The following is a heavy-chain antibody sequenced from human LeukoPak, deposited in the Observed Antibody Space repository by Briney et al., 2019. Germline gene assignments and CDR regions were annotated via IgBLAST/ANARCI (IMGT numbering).Heavy chain of an antibody. CDR1: GYTFTGYY. Sequence: GASVKVSCKASGYTFTGYYMHWVRQAPGQGLEWMGWINPNSGGTSYAQKFQGRVTMTRDTSTSTVYMELSSLRSEDTAVYYCARSWLRSRKYFDYWGQGTLVTVSS. V-gene: IGHV1-2*02. CDR3: ARSWLRSRKYFDY. D-gene: IGHD5-12*01. J-gene: IGHJ4*02. CDR2: INPNSGGT.